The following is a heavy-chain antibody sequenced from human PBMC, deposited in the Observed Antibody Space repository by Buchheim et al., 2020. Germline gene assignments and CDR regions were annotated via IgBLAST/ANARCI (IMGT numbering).Heavy chain of an antibody. CDR3: ARSENYYDSSGYSNWFGP. V-gene: IGHV4-30-4*01. J-gene: IGHJ5*02. CDR2: IYYSGST. D-gene: IGHD3-22*01. Sequence: QVQLQESGPGLVKPSQTLSLTCTVSGGSISSGDYYWSWIRQPPGKGLEWIGYIYYSGSTYYNPSRKSRVTISVDTSKNQFSLKLSSVTAADTAVYYCARSENYYDSSGYSNWFGPWGQGTL. CDR1: GGSISSGDYY.